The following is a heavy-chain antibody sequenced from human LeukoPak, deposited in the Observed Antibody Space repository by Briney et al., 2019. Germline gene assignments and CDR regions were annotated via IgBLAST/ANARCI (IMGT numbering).Heavy chain of an antibody. Sequence: KASETLSLTCSVSGDSIRSSSFWGWIRQPPGMGLEWIASTSHSGISYYNPFLRSRVGVSADTSKNQLSLRLISVTAADTATYYCARRGGHTWDMGNWFDPWGQGILVIVSS. V-gene: IGHV4-39*01. CDR2: TSHSGIS. J-gene: IGHJ5*02. CDR3: ARRGGHTWDMGNWFDP. CDR1: GDSIRSSSF. D-gene: IGHD1-26*01.